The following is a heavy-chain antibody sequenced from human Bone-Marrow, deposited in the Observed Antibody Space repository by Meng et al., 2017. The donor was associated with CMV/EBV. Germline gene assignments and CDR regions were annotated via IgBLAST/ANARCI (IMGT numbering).Heavy chain of an antibody. CDR3: ARDCVDTAMAINYYYYGMDV. CDR2: ISPYNGNA. V-gene: IGHV1-18*01. Sequence: ASVKVSCKASGYTFSSHGISWVRQAPGQGLEWMGWISPYNGNAKYAQNLQGRVTMTTDTSTSTAYMELRSLRSDDTAVYYCARDCVDTAMAINYYYYGMDVWGQGTTVTVSS. D-gene: IGHD5-18*01. J-gene: IGHJ6*02. CDR1: GYTFSSHG.